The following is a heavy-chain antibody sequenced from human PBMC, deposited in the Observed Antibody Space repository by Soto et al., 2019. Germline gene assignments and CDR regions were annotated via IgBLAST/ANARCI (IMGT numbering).Heavy chain of an antibody. Sequence: QVLLLQSATEVKKPGASVRVSCRASGYTLTIYSIHWLRQAPGQRLEWLGWVDPNNGNTRYSQNLNGRVTMTWDTSAATAFMELRSLTPEDTAIYYCARDSLAVAGSFYDYWGQGTQVSVSS. J-gene: IGHJ4*02. CDR2: VDPNNGNT. D-gene: IGHD6-19*01. CDR1: GYTLTIYS. CDR3: ARDSLAVAGSFYDY. V-gene: IGHV1-3*01.